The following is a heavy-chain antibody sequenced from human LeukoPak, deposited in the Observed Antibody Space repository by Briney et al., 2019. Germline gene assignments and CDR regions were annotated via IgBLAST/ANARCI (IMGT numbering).Heavy chain of an antibody. CDR1: GFSFSDAW. J-gene: IGHJ6*03. Sequence: GGSLRLSCAASGFSFSDAWMSWVRQIPGKGLEWVGRIESKTDGGTTDYAAPVKGRFTISRDDSTNTLYLQMNSLKSEDTAVYYCARDRKYSSSSPPLLYYYYMDVWGNGTTVTVSS. CDR2: IESKTDGGTT. V-gene: IGHV3-15*04. D-gene: IGHD6-6*01. CDR3: ARDRKYSSSSPPLLYYYYMDV.